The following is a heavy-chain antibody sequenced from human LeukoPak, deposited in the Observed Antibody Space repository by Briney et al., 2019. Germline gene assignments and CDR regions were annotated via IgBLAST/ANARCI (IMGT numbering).Heavy chain of an antibody. V-gene: IGHV1-46*01. CDR2: INPTGGST. CDR1: GYTFTNYY. D-gene: IGHD3-22*01. J-gene: IGHJ4*02. CDR3: ARTNYHDSSGFYDY. Sequence: ASVKVSCKASGYTFTNYYMHWVRQAPGQGLEWMGIINPTGGSTRYAEKFQGRVTVTRDTSTSTVYMELSSLRSEDTAIYYCARTNYHDSSGFYDYWGQGTLVTVSS.